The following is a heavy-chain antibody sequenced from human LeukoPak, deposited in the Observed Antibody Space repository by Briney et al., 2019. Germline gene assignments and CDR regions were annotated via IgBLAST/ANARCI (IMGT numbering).Heavy chain of an antibody. J-gene: IGHJ6*03. CDR2: FSGSGGST. D-gene: IGHD6-19*01. V-gene: IGHV3-23*01. CDR1: GFTFSSYA. CDR3: ARELAYSSGWYFPKIYYYYYYMDV. Sequence: GGSLRLSCAASGFTFSSYAMSWVRQAPGKGLECISGFSGSGGSTYYADSVKGRFTISRDNSKNTLYLQMNSLRAEDTAVYYCARELAYSSGWYFPKIYYYYYYMDVWGKGTTVTVSS.